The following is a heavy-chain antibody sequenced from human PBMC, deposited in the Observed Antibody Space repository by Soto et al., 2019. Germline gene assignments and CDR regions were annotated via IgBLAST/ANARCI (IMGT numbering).Heavy chain of an antibody. CDR2: IWYDGSNK. Sequence: GGSLRLSCAASGFTFSSYGMQWVRQAPGKGLEWVAVIWYDGSNKYYADSVKGRFTISRDNSKNTLYLQMNSLRAEDTAVYYCARAGETGTPEDAFDIWGQGTMVTVSS. CDR3: ARAGETGTPEDAFDI. D-gene: IGHD1-7*01. V-gene: IGHV3-33*01. J-gene: IGHJ3*02. CDR1: GFTFSSYG.